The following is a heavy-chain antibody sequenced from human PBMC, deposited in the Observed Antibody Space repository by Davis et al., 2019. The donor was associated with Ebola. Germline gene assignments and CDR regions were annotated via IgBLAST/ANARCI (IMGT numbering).Heavy chain of an antibody. J-gene: IGHJ6*02. CDR1: GGSFSGYY. CDR3: ARARVVVVVAAIYYYYGMDV. Sequence: SETLSLTCAVYGGSFSGYYWSWIRQPPGKGLEWTGEINHSGSTNYNPSLKSRVTISVDTSKNQFSLKLSSVTAADTAVYYCARARVVVVVAAIYYYYGMDVWGQGTTVTVSS. D-gene: IGHD2-15*01. CDR2: INHSGST. V-gene: IGHV4-34*01.